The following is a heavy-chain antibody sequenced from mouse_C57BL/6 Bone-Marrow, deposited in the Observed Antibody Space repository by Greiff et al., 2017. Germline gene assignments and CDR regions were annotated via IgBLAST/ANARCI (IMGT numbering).Heavy chain of an antibody. V-gene: IGHV1-7*01. CDR1: GYTFTSYW. Sequence: QVQLKQSGAELAKPGASVKLSCKASGYTFTSYWMHWVKQRPGQGLEWIGYINPSSGYTKYNQKFKDKATVTADKSSSTAYMQLSSLTYEDSAVYYYARSKGGPGLFAYWGQGTLVTGSA. CDR2: INPSSGYT. J-gene: IGHJ3*01. CDR3: ARSKGGPGLFAY. D-gene: IGHD3-2*02.